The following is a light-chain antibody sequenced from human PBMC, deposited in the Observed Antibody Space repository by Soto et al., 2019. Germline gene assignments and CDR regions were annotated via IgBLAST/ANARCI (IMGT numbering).Light chain of an antibody. CDR3: QHYNNWPPWT. J-gene: IGKJ1*01. CDR1: QSVSRN. CDR2: GAS. V-gene: IGKV3-15*01. Sequence: EIVMTQSPATLSVSPGERVTLSCRASQSVSRNLAWYQQKPGQAPRLLIFGASTRATGVPARFSGSGPGTEFTLTISSLQSEDFAVYYCQHYNNWPPWTFGQGTKVEIK.